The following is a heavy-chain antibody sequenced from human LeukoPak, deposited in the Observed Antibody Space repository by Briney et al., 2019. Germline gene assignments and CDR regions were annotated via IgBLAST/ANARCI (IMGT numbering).Heavy chain of an antibody. CDR2: FNHSGST. CDR1: GGSFSGYY. V-gene: IGHV4-34*01. Sequence: SETLSLTCAVYGGSFSGYYWSWIRQPPGKGLEWIGEFNHSGSTNYNPSLKSRVTISVDMSKNQFSLKLSSVTAADTAVYYCARVGMIVVVIDYWGQGTLVTVSS. CDR3: ARVGMIVVVIDY. D-gene: IGHD3-22*01. J-gene: IGHJ4*02.